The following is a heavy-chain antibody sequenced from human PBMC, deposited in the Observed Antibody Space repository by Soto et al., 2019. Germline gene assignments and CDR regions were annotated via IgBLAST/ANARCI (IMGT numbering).Heavy chain of an antibody. CDR2: IVPGSGAP. CDR3: VREALGKGWFEP. V-gene: IGHV1-69*12. CDR1: GGTFNNYA. Sequence: QVQLVQSGAEVKQPGSSVKVSCKASGGTFNNYAFSWVRQAPGQGLEWVGGIVPGSGAPNYAQKFKGRVTHIADESTGPAYMELSSLRLEDTAVYYCVREALGKGWFEPWGQGSLVTVSS. D-gene: IGHD7-27*01. J-gene: IGHJ5*02.